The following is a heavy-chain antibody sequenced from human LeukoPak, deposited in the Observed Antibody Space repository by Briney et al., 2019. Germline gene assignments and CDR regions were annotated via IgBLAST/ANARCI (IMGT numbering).Heavy chain of an antibody. J-gene: IGHJ4*02. CDR2: INAGNGNT. Sequence: GASVKVSCKASGYTFTSYAMHWVRQAPGQRLEWMGWINAGNGNTKYSQKFQGRVIITRDTSASTAYMELSSLRSEETAVYSCARGVATNRYYFDYWGQGTLVTVSS. CDR1: GYTFTSYA. D-gene: IGHD5-12*01. CDR3: ARGVATNRYYFDY. V-gene: IGHV1-3*01.